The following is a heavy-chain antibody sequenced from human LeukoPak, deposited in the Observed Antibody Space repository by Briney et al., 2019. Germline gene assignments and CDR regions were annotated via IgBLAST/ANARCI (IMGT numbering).Heavy chain of an antibody. CDR3: AKDRFAAGIHAFDI. CDR2: ISGNGRRT. D-gene: IGHD6-13*01. CDR1: RFTFSNYA. V-gene: IGHV3-23*01. J-gene: IGHJ3*02. Sequence: GGSLRLSCAASRFTFSNYAISWVRQAPGKGLEWVSTISGNGRRTYYADSVKGRFTISRDSFKNTVSLQMNSLRAEDTAVYYCAKDRFAAGIHAFDIWGQGTMVTVSS.